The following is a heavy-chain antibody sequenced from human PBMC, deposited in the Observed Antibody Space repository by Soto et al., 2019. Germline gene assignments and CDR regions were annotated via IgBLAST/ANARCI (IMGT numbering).Heavy chain of an antibody. CDR3: ARKNVVVLGDYGFL. D-gene: IGHD4-17*01. J-gene: IGHJ4*02. CDR1: GFTFNNYA. V-gene: IGHV3-23*01. CDR2: VSSDGTT. Sequence: EVQLLESGGGLVQPGGSLRLSCAASGFTFNNYAMSWVRQAPGKGLEWVSTVSSDGTTYYADSVKGRFTISRDNSKNTLSLQMNSLGAEGTATYFCARKNVVVLGDYGFLWGQGTLVTVSS.